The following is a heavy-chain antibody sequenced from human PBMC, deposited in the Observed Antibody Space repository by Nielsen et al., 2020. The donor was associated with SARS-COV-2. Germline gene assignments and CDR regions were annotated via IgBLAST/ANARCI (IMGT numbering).Heavy chain of an antibody. CDR2: IYYSGST. CDR3: ARLTTVTTHFDY. Sequence: SETLSLTCTVSRGSISSYYWSWIRQPPGKGLEWIGYIYYSGSTNYNPSLKSRVTISVDTSKNQFSLKLSSVTAADTAVYYCARLTTVTTHFDYWGQGTLVTVSS. J-gene: IGHJ4*02. V-gene: IGHV4-59*01. D-gene: IGHD4-17*01. CDR1: RGSISSYY.